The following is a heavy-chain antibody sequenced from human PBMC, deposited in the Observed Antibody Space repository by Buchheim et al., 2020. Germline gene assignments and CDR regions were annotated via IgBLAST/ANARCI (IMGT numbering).Heavy chain of an antibody. V-gene: IGHV1-46*01. Sequence: QVQLVQSGPELKKPGASVKVSCKASGYTFSTSSMHWVRQAPGQGLEWMGIINPSGGRPTYAQTFDGRVTMTTDPSTNTVYVELSSLTSEDTAFDFCARDYYEVPEFWGQGT. CDR2: INPSGGRP. D-gene: IGHD3-22*01. CDR1: GYTFSTSS. J-gene: IGHJ4*02. CDR3: ARDYYEVPEF.